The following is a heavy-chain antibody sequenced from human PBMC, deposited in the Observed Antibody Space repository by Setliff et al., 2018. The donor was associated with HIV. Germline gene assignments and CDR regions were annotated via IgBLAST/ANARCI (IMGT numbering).Heavy chain of an antibody. D-gene: IGHD6-19*01. CDR2: IYTSGST. CDR3: ARGPGWPNWFDP. Sequence: SETLSLTCTVSGGSISSVSYYWSWIRQPAGKGLEWIGHIYTSGSTNYNPSLKSRVTISVDTSKNQFSLKLSSVTAADTAVYYCARGPGWPNWFDPWGQGTLVTVSS. CDR1: GGSISSVSYY. J-gene: IGHJ5*02. V-gene: IGHV4-61*09.